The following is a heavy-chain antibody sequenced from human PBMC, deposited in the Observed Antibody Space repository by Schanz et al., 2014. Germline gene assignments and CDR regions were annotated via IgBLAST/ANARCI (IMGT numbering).Heavy chain of an antibody. CDR3: ARGVHWFGS. D-gene: IGHD3-10*01. Sequence: QVQLQQSGPGLLKPSQTLSLTCAISGDSVSSNSAAWNWIRQSPSRGLEWLGRTYYRSNWYNDYAASLKGRITVTRDTSKNQFSLQLNSVTPEDTAMYYCARGVHWFGSWGQGTLVTVSS. V-gene: IGHV6-1*01. CDR2: TYYRSNWYN. J-gene: IGHJ5*01. CDR1: GDSVSSNSAA.